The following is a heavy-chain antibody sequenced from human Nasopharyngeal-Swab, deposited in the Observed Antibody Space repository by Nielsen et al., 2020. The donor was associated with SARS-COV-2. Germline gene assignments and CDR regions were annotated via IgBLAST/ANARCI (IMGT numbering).Heavy chain of an antibody. D-gene: IGHD6-13*01. CDR3: ARGYTSGWYHDY. J-gene: IGHJ4*02. CDR2: VYMGSGNT. V-gene: IGHV1-3*04. Sequence: ASVKVSCKASGSLYSNDAIHWVRQAPGQGLEWMGYVYMGSGNTRSSEKFQGRVTFTRDQSEMTAYMELTGLTSKDTALFFCARGYTSGWYHDYWGQGTLLTVSS. CDR1: GSLYSNDA.